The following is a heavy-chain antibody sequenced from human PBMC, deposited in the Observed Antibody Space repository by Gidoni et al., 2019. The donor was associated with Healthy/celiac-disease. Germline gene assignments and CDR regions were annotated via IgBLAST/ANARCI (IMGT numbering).Heavy chain of an antibody. CDR1: GFTFSSYA. J-gene: IGHJ4*02. V-gene: IGHV3-30-3*01. Sequence: QVQLVESGGGVVQPGRSLRLSCAASGFTFSSYAMHWVRQAPGKGLEWVAVISYDGSNKYYADSVKGRFTISRDNSKNTLYLQMNSLRAEDTAVYYCARAEGLGDGSYFDYWGQGTLVTVSS. CDR3: ARAEGLGDGSYFDY. CDR2: ISYDGSNK. D-gene: IGHD3-16*01.